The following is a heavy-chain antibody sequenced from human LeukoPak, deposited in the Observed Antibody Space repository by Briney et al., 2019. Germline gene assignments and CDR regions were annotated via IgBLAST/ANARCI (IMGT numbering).Heavy chain of an antibody. CDR2: IYTSGST. D-gene: IGHD4/OR15-4a*01. V-gene: IGHV4-4*07. Sequence: SETLSLTCTVSGGSISSYYWSWIRQPAGKGLEWIGRIYTSGSTNYIPSLKCGVTMSVDTSKNQFSLKLSSVTAADTAVYYCAREGLNSGCWPWGQGTLVTVSS. J-gene: IGHJ5*02. CDR3: AREGLNSGCWP. CDR1: GGSISSYY.